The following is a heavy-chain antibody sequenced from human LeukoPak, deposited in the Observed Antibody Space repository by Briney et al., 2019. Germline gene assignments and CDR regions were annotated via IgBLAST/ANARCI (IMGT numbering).Heavy chain of an antibody. CDR3: AIHAGGGNVPRLDY. V-gene: IGHV1-46*01. D-gene: IGHD4-23*01. J-gene: IGHJ4*02. Sequence: ASVKVSCEASGYTFTSYYMHWVRQAPGQGLEWMGIINPSGGSTSYAQKFQGRVTMTRDTSTSTVYMELSSLRSGDTAVYYCAIHAGGGNVPRLDYWGQGTLVTVSS. CDR1: GYTFTSYY. CDR2: INPSGGST.